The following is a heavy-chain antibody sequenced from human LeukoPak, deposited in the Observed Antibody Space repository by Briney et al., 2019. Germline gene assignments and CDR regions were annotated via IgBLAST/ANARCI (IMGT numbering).Heavy chain of an antibody. CDR2: INHSGST. CDR1: GGSFSGYY. V-gene: IGHV4-34*01. D-gene: IGHD6-19*01. CDR3: ARSGYSSGWYRYYFDY. Sequence: PSGTLSLTCAVYGGSFSGYYWSWIRQPPGKGLEWIGEINHSGSTNYNPSLKSRVTISVDTSKNQFSLKLSSVTAADTAVYYCARSGYSSGWYRYYFDYWGQGTLVTVSS. J-gene: IGHJ4*02.